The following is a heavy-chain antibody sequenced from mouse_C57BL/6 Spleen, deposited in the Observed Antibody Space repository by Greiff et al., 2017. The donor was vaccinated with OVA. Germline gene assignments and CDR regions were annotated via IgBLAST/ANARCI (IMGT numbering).Heavy chain of an antibody. Sequence: QVQLQQSGPELVKPGASVKLSCKASGYTFTSYDINWVKQRPGQGLEWIGWIYPRDGSTKYNEKFKGKATLTVDTSSSTAYMELHSLTSEDSAVYFCAREVYYGNYDAMDYWGQGTSVTVSS. CDR3: AREVYYGNYDAMDY. J-gene: IGHJ4*01. D-gene: IGHD2-1*01. V-gene: IGHV1-85*01. CDR1: GYTFTSYD. CDR2: IYPRDGST.